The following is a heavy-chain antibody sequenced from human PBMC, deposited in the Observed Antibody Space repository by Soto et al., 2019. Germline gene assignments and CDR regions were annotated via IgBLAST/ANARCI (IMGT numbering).Heavy chain of an antibody. CDR2: IWYDGSNK. V-gene: IGHV3-33*01. J-gene: IGHJ3*02. CDR3: ARDRREIVGSGWKWYGAAFDI. CDR1: GFTFSSYG. D-gene: IGHD6-19*01. Sequence: GGSLRLSCAASGFTFSSYGMHWVRQAPGKGLEWVAVIWYDGSNKYYADSVKGRFTISRDNSKNTLYLQMNSLRAEDTAVYYCARDRREIVGSGWKWYGAAFDIWGQGTMVTVSS.